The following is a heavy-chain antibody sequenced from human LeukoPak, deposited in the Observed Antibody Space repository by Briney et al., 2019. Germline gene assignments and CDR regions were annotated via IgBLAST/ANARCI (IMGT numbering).Heavy chain of an antibody. V-gene: IGHV3-48*03. J-gene: IGHJ4*02. CDR3: ARKDEHYGSGSFSY. CDR2: IDSSGSNI. CDR1: GFTFSSYE. Sequence: HPGGSLRLSFSASGFTFSSYEMNWVRQAPGKGLEWVSYIDSSGSNIHYADSVKGRFTISRDNAKNSLYLQMNSLRAEDTAVYYCARKDEHYGSGSFSYWGQGTLVTVSS. D-gene: IGHD3-10*01.